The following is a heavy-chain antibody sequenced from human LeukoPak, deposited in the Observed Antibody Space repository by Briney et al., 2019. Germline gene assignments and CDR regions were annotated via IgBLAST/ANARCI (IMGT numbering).Heavy chain of an antibody. D-gene: IGHD3-10*01. J-gene: IGHJ4*02. V-gene: IGHV3-23*01. CDR3: AKDMYYYGSGIYIQIFDY. CDR1: GFTFSSYA. Sequence: GGSLRLSCAASGFTFSSYAMSWVRQAPGKGLEWVSAISGSGGSTYYADSVKGRFTISRDNSKNTLYLQMNSLRAEDTAVYYCAKDMYYYGSGIYIQIFDYWGQRTLVTVSS. CDR2: ISGSGGST.